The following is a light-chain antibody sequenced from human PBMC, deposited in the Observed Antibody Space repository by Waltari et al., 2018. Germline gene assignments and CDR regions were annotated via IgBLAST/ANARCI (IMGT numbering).Light chain of an antibody. CDR1: QSVLYNSNNKNY. Sequence: IVLTQSPDSLAVSLGERATINCKSRQSVLYNSNNKNYLAWYQQKPGQPPKLLIYWASTRESGVPDRFSGSGSGTDFTLTISSLQAEDVAVYYCQQYYSNPLTFGGGTKVEIK. CDR3: QQYYSNPLT. J-gene: IGKJ4*01. CDR2: WAS. V-gene: IGKV4-1*01.